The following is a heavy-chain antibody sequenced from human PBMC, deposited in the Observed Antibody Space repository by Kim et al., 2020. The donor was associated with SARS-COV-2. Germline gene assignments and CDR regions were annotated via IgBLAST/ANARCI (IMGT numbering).Heavy chain of an antibody. CDR1: GFTFSGYW. CDR2: INSDGSST. Sequence: GGSLRLSCSASGFTFSGYWMHWVRQAPGKGLVWVSRINSDGSSTSYADSVKGRFTISRDNAKNTLYLQMNSLRAEDTAVYYCSSARSGVMSYWGQGTLVTVSS. J-gene: IGHJ4*02. V-gene: IGHV3-74*01. CDR3: SSARSGVMSY. D-gene: IGHD3-16*01.